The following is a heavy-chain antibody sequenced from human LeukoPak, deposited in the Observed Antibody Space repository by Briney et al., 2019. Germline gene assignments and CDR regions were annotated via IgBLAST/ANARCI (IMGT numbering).Heavy chain of an antibody. J-gene: IGHJ4*02. CDR2: IYNSGTT. V-gene: IGHV4-4*07. Sequence: PSETLSLTCTVSGGSISNYYWTWIRQPAGKGLEWIGRIYNSGTTNYNPSLKSRVTMSVDTSKNQFSLKLSSVTAAGTGVYYCARGRASYDYWGQGTLVTVSS. CDR3: ARGRASYDY. CDR1: GGSISNYY. D-gene: IGHD3-10*01.